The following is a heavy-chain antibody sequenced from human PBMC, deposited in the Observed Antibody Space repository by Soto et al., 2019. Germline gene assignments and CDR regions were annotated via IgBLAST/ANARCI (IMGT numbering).Heavy chain of an antibody. V-gene: IGHV1-18*01. CDR2: TSAYNGNT. CDR1: GYTFTSYG. CDR3: ARDWAAAGPFGR. Sequence: QVQLVQSGAEVKKPGASVKVSCKASGYTFTSYGISWVRQAPGQGLEWMGWTSAYNGNTNYAQKLQGRVTMTTDTSTRTGYMEPRRRRSAATAVYFWARDWAAAGPFGRWGQGALVVVAS. J-gene: IGHJ4*02. D-gene: IGHD6-13*01.